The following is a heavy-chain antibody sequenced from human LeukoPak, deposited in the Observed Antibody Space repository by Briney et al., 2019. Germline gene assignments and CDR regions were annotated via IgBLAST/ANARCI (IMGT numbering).Heavy chain of an antibody. V-gene: IGHV3-72*01. CDR3: ARAGYCSGGSCYDAFHV. CDR2: SRNKANRYTT. D-gene: IGHD2-15*01. J-gene: IGHJ3*01. CDR1: GFSFSDYY. Sequence: GGSLRLSCAASGFSFSDYYMAWVRQAPGKGLEWVGRSRNKANRYTTEYAASVKGRFTISRDDSKNSLYLQMNSLKTEDTAVFYCARAGYCSGGSCYDAFHVWGRGTMVTVSS.